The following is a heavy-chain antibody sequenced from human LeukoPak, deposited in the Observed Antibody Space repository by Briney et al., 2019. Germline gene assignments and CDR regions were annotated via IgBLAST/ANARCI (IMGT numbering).Heavy chain of an antibody. CDR2: INYSGST. CDR1: GDSINNFY. J-gene: IGHJ4*02. V-gene: IGHV4-59*01. D-gene: IGHD3-10*01. Sequence: SETLSLTCTVSGDSINNFYWSWIRQPPGKGLEWIGNINYSGSTNSNPSLNSRATISVDMSRKHFFLDLSSVTAADTAVYYCARAAHYSGTSDQYSGGWYYFDFWGQGTLVTVSS. CDR3: ARAAHYSGTSDQYSGGWYYFDF.